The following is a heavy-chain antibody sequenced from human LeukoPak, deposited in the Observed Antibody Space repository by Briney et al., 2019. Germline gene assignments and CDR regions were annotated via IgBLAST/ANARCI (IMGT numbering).Heavy chain of an antibody. CDR1: GGSFTTYY. CDR2: INHNELT. Sequence: SETLSLPCAVLGGSFTTYYWSWIRQPPGKGLEWFGEINHNELTNYNPSLKNRVTRTIYTSKKQFSLRLTSVTVADACVYYCAKSNGYGLVDNWGQGTMVTVSS. V-gene: IGHV4-34*01. CDR3: AKSNGYGLVDN. J-gene: IGHJ3*01. D-gene: IGHD3-10*01.